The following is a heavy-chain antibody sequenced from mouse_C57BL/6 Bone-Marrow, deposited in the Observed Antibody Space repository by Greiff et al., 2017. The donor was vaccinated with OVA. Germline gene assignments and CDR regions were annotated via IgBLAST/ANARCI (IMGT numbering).Heavy chain of an antibody. Sequence: VKLVESGAELARPGASVKLSCKASGYTFTSYGISWVKQRTGQGLEWIGEIYPRSGNTYYTEKFKGKATLTADKSSSTAYMELRSLTSEDSAVYFCAREYYYGSSYGYYAMDYWGQGTSVTVSS. D-gene: IGHD1-1*01. V-gene: IGHV1-81*01. CDR1: GYTFTSYG. J-gene: IGHJ4*01. CDR2: IYPRSGNT. CDR3: AREYYYGSSYGYYAMDY.